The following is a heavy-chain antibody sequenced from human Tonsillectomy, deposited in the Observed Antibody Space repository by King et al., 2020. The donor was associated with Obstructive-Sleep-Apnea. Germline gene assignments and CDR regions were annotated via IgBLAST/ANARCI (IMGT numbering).Heavy chain of an antibody. CDR2: ISGSNTNT. Sequence: VQLVESGGGLVQPGGSLRLSCAASGFTFSSSGMSWVRQAPGKGLEWVSTISGSNTNTWYADSVMGRFTISRDNSKNTLYLHMDSLRAEDTAVYYCAKDESGYTRFQDYGGQGTLVTVSS. V-gene: IGHV3-23*04. J-gene: IGHJ4*02. D-gene: IGHD6-13*01. CDR3: AKDESGYTRFQDY. CDR1: GFTFSSSG.